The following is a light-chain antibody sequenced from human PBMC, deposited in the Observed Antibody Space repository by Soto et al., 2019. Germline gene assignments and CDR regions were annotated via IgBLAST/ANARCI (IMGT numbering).Light chain of an antibody. J-gene: IGKJ4*01. CDR3: QQSCSTPPT. V-gene: IGKV1-39*01. CDR2: AAS. Sequence: DIQMTQSPSSLSASVGDRVTITCRASQSISNYLNWYQQKPGKAPKLLIYAASSLQSGVPSRFSGSGSGTDFTLTISSLQPEDFATYYCQQSCSTPPTFDGGTKVEIK. CDR1: QSISNY.